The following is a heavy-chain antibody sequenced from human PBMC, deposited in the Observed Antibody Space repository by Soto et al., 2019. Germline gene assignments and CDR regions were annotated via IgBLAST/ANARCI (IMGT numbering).Heavy chain of an antibody. J-gene: IGHJ6*03. V-gene: IGHV3-23*01. CDR3: ANVIHDYRDLYYYYYMDV. CDR1: GFTFSSYA. CDR2: ISGSGGST. Sequence: EVQLLESGGGLVQPGGSLRLSCAASGFTFSSYAMSWVRQAPGKGLEWVSAISGSGGSTYYADSVKGRFTISRDNSKNTLYLHVNSLRAEDTAVYYCANVIHDYRDLYYYYYMDVWGKGTTVTVSS. D-gene: IGHD4-4*01.